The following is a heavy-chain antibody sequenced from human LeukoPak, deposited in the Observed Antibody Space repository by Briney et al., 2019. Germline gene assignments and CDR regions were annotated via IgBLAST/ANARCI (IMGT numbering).Heavy chain of an antibody. Sequence: SGGSLRLSCAASGFTFSSYSMNWVRQAPGKGLEWVSYISSSSSTIYYADSVKGRFTISRDNAKNSLYLQMNSLRAEDTAVYYCARDDSGSYSTYYYYYMDVWGKGTTVTVSS. CDR3: ARDDSGSYSTYYYYYMDV. CDR1: GFTFSSYS. CDR2: ISSSSSTI. V-gene: IGHV3-48*04. D-gene: IGHD1-26*01. J-gene: IGHJ6*03.